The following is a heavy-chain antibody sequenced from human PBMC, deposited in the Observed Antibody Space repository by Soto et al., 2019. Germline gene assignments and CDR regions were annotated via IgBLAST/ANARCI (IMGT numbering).Heavy chain of an antibody. Sequence: EVQLVESGGGLVQPGGSLRLSCAASGFTFSSYWMSWVRQAPGKGLEWVANIKQDGSEKYYVDSVKGRFTISRDNAKNSLYLQMNSLRAEDTAVYYCARAPIDYYGSGSWGYYYYYGMDVWGQGTTVTVSS. CDR2: IKQDGSEK. V-gene: IGHV3-7*03. D-gene: IGHD3-10*01. CDR1: GFTFSSYW. CDR3: ARAPIDYYGSGSWGYYYYYGMDV. J-gene: IGHJ6*02.